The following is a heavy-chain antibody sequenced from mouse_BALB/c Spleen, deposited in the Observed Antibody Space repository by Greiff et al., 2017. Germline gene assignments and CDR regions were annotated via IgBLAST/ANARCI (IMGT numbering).Heavy chain of an antibody. CDR1: GFTFSSFG. D-gene: IGHD2-14*01. CDR3: ARSRYPLYAMDY. V-gene: IGHV5-17*02. Sequence: EVKLVESGGGLVQPGGSRKLSCAASGFTFSSFGMHWVRQAPEKGLEWVAYISSGSSTIYYADTVKGRFTISRDNPKNTLFLQMTSLRSEDTAMYYCARSRYPLYAMDYWGQGTSVTVSS. J-gene: IGHJ4*01. CDR2: ISSGSSTI.